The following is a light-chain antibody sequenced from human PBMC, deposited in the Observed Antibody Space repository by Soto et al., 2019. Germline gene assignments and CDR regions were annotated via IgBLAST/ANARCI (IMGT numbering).Light chain of an antibody. CDR3: QQLYTLPFT. Sequence: DIVLTQSPGTLSLTPGERATLSCRASQSVDSSYLAWYQQKPGQAPRLLIYGASSRATGIPDRFSGSASGTDFTLTISRLEPEDFAVYYCQQLYTLPFTFGQGTRL. V-gene: IGKV3-20*01. J-gene: IGKJ5*01. CDR2: GAS. CDR1: QSVDSSY.